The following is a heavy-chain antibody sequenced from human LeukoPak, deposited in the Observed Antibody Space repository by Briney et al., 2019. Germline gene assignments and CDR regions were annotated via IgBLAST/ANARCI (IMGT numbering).Heavy chain of an antibody. D-gene: IGHD3-3*01. Sequence: SVKVSCKASGGTFSSYAISWVRQAPGQGLEWMGGIIPIFGTANYAQKFQGRVTITADESTGTAYMELSSLRSEDTAVYYCARQRAATLYLSGSGYEYYFDYWGQGTLVTVSS. J-gene: IGHJ4*02. V-gene: IGHV1-69*13. CDR2: IIPIFGTA. CDR3: ARQRAATLYLSGSGYEYYFDY. CDR1: GGTFSSYA.